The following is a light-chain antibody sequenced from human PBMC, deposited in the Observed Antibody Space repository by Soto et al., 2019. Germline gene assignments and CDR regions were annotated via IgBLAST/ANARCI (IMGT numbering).Light chain of an antibody. CDR3: QQRSSWPRIT. Sequence: EIVLTQSPATLSLSPGQRATLSCRASQSVSSYLVWYQQKPGQAPRLLIYDTSNRATGIPARFSGSGSGTDFTLTISSLEPEDFAVYYCQQRSSWPRITFGQGTRL. V-gene: IGKV3-11*01. CDR2: DTS. CDR1: QSVSSY. J-gene: IGKJ5*01.